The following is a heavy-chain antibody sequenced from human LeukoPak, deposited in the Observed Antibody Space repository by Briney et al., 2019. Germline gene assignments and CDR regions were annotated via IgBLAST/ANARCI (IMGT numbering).Heavy chain of an antibody. Sequence: SVKVSCTASGGTFSSYAISWVRQAPGQGLEWMGGIIPIFGTANYAQKFQGRVTITADKSTSTAYMELSSLRSEDTAVYYCARAKVTYYDILTGYSFDYWGQGTLVTVSS. D-gene: IGHD3-9*01. CDR2: IIPIFGTA. V-gene: IGHV1-69*06. CDR3: ARAKVTYYDILTGYSFDY. CDR1: GGTFSSYA. J-gene: IGHJ4*02.